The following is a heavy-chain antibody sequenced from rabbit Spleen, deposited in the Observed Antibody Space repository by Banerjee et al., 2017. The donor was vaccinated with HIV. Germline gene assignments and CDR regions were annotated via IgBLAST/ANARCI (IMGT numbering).Heavy chain of an antibody. CDR3: ARGTPGDGDGIAL. D-gene: IGHD7-1*01. CDR1: GVSFSDKDV. CDR2: ISTRTGNT. Sequence: EQLEESGGGLVKPEGSLTLTCKASGVSFSDKDVMCWVRQAPGKGLEWIGFISTRTGNTYYGSWAKGRFTISKTSSTTVTLQMTSLTAADTATYFCARGTPGDGDGIALWGPGTLVTVS. J-gene: IGHJ6*01. V-gene: IGHV1S45*01.